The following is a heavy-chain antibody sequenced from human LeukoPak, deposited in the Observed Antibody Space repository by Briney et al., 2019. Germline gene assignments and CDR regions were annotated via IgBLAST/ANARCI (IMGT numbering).Heavy chain of an antibody. CDR3: ARDHDGSGTESAFDI. CDR1: GGSISSYY. CDR2: IYYSGST. J-gene: IGHJ3*02. V-gene: IGHV4-59*12. D-gene: IGHD3-10*01. Sequence: SETLSLTCTVSGGSISSYYWSWIRQPPGKGLEWIGYIYYSGSTNYNPSLKSRVTISVDTSKNQFSLKLSSVTAADTAVYYCARDHDGSGTESAFDIWGQGTMVTVSS.